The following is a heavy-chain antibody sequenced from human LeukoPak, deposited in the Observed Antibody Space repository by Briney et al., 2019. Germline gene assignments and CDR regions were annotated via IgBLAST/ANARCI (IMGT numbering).Heavy chain of an antibody. V-gene: IGHV3-33*06. CDR1: GFTFSSYG. CDR2: IWYDGSNK. Sequence: GGSLRLSCAASGFTFSSYGMHWVRQAPGKGLEWVAVIWYDGSNKYYADSVKGRFTISRDNSKNTLYLQMNSLRAEDTAVYYCAKDLQAGDSIAWGQGTLVTVSS. D-gene: IGHD3-22*01. CDR3: AKDLQAGDSIA. J-gene: IGHJ5*02.